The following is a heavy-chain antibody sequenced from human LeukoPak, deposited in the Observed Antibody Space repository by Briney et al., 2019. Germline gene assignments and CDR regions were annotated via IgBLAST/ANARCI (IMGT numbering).Heavy chain of an antibody. CDR1: GCTFTSYD. CDR2: MNPNSGNT. D-gene: IGHD3-22*01. V-gene: IGHV1-8*01. Sequence: ASMKVSCKASGCTFTSYDINWVRQATGQGLEWMGWMNPNSGNTGYAQKFQGRVTMTRNTSISTAYMELSSLRSEDTAVYYCARGRRAHYESSGYSHAFDIWGQGKMVTVSS. J-gene: IGHJ3*02. CDR3: ARGRRAHYESSGYSHAFDI.